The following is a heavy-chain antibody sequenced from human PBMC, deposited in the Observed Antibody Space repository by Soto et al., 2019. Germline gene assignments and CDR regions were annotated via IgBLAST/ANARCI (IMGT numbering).Heavy chain of an antibody. D-gene: IGHD3-16*01. Sequence: SETLSLTCTVSGGSISSSSYYWGWIRQPPGKGLEWIGSIYYSGSTYYNPSLKSRVTISVDTSKNQFSLKLSSVTAADTAVYYCARFYDYIDYWGQGTLVTVSS. CDR1: GGSISSSSYY. V-gene: IGHV4-39*01. CDR3: ARFYDYIDY. J-gene: IGHJ4*02. CDR2: IYYSGST.